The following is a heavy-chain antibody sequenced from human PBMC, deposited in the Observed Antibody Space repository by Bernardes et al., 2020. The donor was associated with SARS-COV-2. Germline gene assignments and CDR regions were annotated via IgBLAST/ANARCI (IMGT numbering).Heavy chain of an antibody. D-gene: IGHD1-20*01. CDR3: ARSRITGTVVGGF. CDR2: INPNSGDT. CDR1: GYTFTGYY. Sequence: ASVKVSCKASGYTFTGYYIHWVQQAPGQGLEWMGWINPNSGDTNYAQKFQGRVTLTRDTSISTAHMELSRLTSDDTAVYYCARSRITGTVVGGFWGQGTLVTVSS. J-gene: IGHJ4*02. V-gene: IGHV1-2*02.